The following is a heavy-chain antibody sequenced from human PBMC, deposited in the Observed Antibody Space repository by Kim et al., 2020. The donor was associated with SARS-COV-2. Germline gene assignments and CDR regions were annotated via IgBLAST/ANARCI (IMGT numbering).Heavy chain of an antibody. CDR1: GGSVSSGSYY. V-gene: IGHV4-61*01. CDR2: IYYSGST. CDR3: ARGGIGLFDP. D-gene: IGHD2-21*01. Sequence: SETLSLTCTVSGGSVSSGSYYWSWIRQPPGKGLEWIGYIYYSGSTNYNPSLKSRVTISVDTSKNQFSLKLSSVTAADTAVYYCARGGIGLFDPWGQGTLV. J-gene: IGHJ5*02.